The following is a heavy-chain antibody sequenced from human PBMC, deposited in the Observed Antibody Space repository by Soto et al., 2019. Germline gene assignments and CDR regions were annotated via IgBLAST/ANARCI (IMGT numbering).Heavy chain of an antibody. CDR2: ISWNVGSI. V-gene: IGHV3-9*01. Sequence: EVQLVESGGGLVQPGRSLRLSCAASGFTFDDYAMHWVRQAPGKGLEWVSGISWNVGSIAYADSVKGRFTISRDNAKNSLYLQMNSRGSEDTALYYGAKGVAGWYYFDYCGQGTLVTVSS. CDR3: AKGVAGWYYFDY. J-gene: IGHJ4*02. D-gene: IGHD3-3*01. CDR1: GFTFDDYA.